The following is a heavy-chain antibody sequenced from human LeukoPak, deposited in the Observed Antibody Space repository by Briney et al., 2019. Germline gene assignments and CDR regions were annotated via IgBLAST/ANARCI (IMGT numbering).Heavy chain of an antibody. CDR3: ALISSSWYAVDY. Sequence: ASVTVSCKASGYTFTGYYMHWVRQPPGQGLEWMGWINPNSGGTNYAQKFQGRVTMTRDTSISTAYMELSRLRSDDTAVYYCALISSSWYAVDYWGQGTLVTVSS. CDR2: INPNSGGT. V-gene: IGHV1-2*02. J-gene: IGHJ4*02. CDR1: GYTFTGYY. D-gene: IGHD6-13*01.